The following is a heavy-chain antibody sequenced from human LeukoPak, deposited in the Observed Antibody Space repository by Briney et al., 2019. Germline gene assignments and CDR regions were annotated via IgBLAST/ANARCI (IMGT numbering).Heavy chain of an antibody. V-gene: IGHV4-39*07. D-gene: IGHD6-19*01. Sequence: PSETLSLTCTVCGGSISSYYWGWIRQPPSKGLEWIGSIDYSGSTYYNPSLKSRVTISVDTSKNQFSLKLSSVTAADTAVYYCAGSIAVHYYYYYYMDVWGKGTTVTISS. CDR1: GGSISSYY. J-gene: IGHJ6*03. CDR3: AGSIAVHYYYYYYMDV. CDR2: IDYSGST.